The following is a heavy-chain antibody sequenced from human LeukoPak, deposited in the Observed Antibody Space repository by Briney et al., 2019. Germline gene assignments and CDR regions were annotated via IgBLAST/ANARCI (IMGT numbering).Heavy chain of an antibody. D-gene: IGHD3-3*01. CDR1: GGTFSSSA. Sequence: SVKVSCKASGGTFSSSAISWVRQAPGQGLEWMGGIIPIFGTANYAQKFQGRVTITTDESTSTAYMELSSLRSEDTAVYYCARDRFDYDFWSGKTQYYYCYYHMDVWGKGTTVTVSS. J-gene: IGHJ6*03. CDR3: ARDRFDYDFWSGKTQYYYCYYHMDV. V-gene: IGHV1-69*05. CDR2: IIPIFGTA.